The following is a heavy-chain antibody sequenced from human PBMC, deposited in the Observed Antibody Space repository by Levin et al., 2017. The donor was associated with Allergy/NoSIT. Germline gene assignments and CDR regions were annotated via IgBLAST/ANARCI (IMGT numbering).Heavy chain of an antibody. V-gene: IGHV1-69*02. D-gene: IGHD3-3*01. CDR2: VSPILHVT. CDR3: ATEPIRGIFGAVISQSHFDH. Sequence: ASVKVSCKASGDTFNSYIINWVRQAPGQGLEWMGRVSPILHVTDSARKFQGRVTITADKSPSTAYMELSSLRSEDTAVYYCATEPIRGIFGAVISQSHFDHWGQGTLVTVSS. CDR1: GDTFNSYI. J-gene: IGHJ4*02.